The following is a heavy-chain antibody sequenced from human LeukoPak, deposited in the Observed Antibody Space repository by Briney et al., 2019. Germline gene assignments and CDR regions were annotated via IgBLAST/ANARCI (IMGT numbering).Heavy chain of an antibody. J-gene: IGHJ4*02. CDR1: GGSISGYC. Sequence: SETLSLTCSVSGGSISGYCWTWIRQPPGKGLEWIGYICNSGTTNYNPSLKSRVTISVDTSKNQFSLKLSSVTAADTAVYYCARGNIAAAPYYFDYWGQGTLVTVSS. D-gene: IGHD6-13*01. CDR2: ICNSGTT. V-gene: IGHV4-59*08. CDR3: ARGNIAAAPYYFDY.